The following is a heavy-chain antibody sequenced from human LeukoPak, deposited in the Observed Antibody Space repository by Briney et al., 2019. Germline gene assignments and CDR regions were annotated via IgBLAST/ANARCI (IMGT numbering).Heavy chain of an antibody. V-gene: IGHV1-46*01. D-gene: IGHD2-8*01. CDR2: INPSGGST. CDR1: GYTFTSYY. CDR3: AGDRTAYCTNGVCYTSLYFDY. J-gene: IGHJ4*02. Sequence: ASVKVSCKASGYTFTSYYMHWVRQAPGQGLEWMGIINPSGGSTSYAQKFQGRVTMTRDMSTGTVYMELSSLRSEDTAVYYCAGDRTAYCTNGVCYTSLYFDYWGQGTLVTVSS.